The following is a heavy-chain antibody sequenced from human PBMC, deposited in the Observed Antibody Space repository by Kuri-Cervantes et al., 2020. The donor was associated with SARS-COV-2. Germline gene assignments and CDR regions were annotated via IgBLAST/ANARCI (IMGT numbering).Heavy chain of an antibody. J-gene: IGHJ4*02. CDR3: ARGVSPNSGYDLPFDY. D-gene: IGHD5-12*01. Sequence: GSLRLSCTVSGGSISSYYWSWIRQPPGKGLEWIGYIYYSGSTNYNPSLKSRVTISVDTSKNQFSLKLSSVTAADTAVYYCARGVSPNSGYDLPFDYWGQGTLVTVSS. CDR2: IYYSGST. V-gene: IGHV4-59*12. CDR1: GGSISSYY.